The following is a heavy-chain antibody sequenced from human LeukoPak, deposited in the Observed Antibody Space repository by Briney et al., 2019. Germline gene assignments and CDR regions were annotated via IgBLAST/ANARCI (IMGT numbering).Heavy chain of an antibody. Sequence: GGSLRLSCAASGFTFSSYSMNWVRQAPGKGLEWVSSISSSSSYIYYADSVKGRFTISRDNAKNSLYLQMNSLRAEDTAVYYCARDRRWADISTGCFDYWGQGTLVTVSS. D-gene: IGHD3-9*01. CDR1: GFTFSSYS. V-gene: IGHV3-21*01. CDR2: ISSSSSYI. J-gene: IGHJ4*02. CDR3: ARDRRWADISTGCFDY.